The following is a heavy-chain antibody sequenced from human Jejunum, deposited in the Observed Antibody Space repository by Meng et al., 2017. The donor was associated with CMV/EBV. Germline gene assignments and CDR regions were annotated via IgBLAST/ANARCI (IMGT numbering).Heavy chain of an antibody. CDR3: AREAFSGGYDDGFDP. Sequence: SGFLFSPSAMQWFRPPPGKGLEWLAVISYDGSHTSSANSVKSRFTISKDNSNNTLYLQMNSLRADDTAVYYCAREAFSGGYDDGFDPWGQGTLVTVSS. V-gene: IGHV3-30*01. CDR2: ISYDGSHT. D-gene: IGHD5-12*01. CDR1: GFLFSPSA. J-gene: IGHJ5*02.